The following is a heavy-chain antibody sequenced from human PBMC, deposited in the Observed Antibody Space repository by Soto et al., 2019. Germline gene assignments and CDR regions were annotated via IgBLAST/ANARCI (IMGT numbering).Heavy chain of an antibody. V-gene: IGHV4-31*03. CDR2: IFYSGST. Sequence: SETLSLTCSVSGVSLTSGTYYWSWIRQHPGKGLEWIGYIFYSGSTDYNPSLKSRVNISVDTSKNQFSLKLSSVTAADTAVYYCASREDFFDDWGQGTLVTVSS. J-gene: IGHJ4*02. CDR3: ASREDFFDD. CDR1: GVSLTSGTYY.